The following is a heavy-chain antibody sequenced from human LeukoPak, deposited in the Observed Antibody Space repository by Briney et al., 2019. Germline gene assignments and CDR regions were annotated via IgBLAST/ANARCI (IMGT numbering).Heavy chain of an antibody. V-gene: IGHV3-20*04. Sequence: GGSLRLSCAASGFTFDDYGMSWVRQAPGKGLEWVSGINWNGGSTGYADSAKGRFTISRDNAKNSLYLQMNSLRAEDTAVYYCARDMLTVAHRGQADYWGQGTLVTVSS. D-gene: IGHD4-23*01. CDR2: INWNGGST. J-gene: IGHJ4*02. CDR1: GFTFDDYG. CDR3: ARDMLTVAHRGQADY.